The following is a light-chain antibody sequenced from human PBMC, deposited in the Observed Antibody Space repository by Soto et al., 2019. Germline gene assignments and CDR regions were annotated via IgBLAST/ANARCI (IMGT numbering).Light chain of an antibody. V-gene: IGLV2-8*01. CDR1: SSDVGGYNY. CDR2: KVS. CDR3: SSYAGRTYVV. J-gene: IGLJ2*01. Sequence: QSALTQPPSASGSPGQSFTISCTGTSSDVGGYNYVSWYQQHPGKAPKLIIYKVSNRPSGVPDPFSGSKSGNTASLTVSGLQAEGEGDYYCSSYAGRTYVVFGGGTELAVL.